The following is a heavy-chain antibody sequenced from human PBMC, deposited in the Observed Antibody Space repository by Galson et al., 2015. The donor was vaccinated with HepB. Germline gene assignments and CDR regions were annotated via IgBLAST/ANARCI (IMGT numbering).Heavy chain of an antibody. J-gene: IGHJ6*02. D-gene: IGHD2-15*01. Sequence: SLRLSCATSGFIFSSCGMYWVRQAPGKGLECVAIISYDGSKNSYVDSVKGRFTISRDSSNNILYLQMNSLRVEDTAVYYCAKDRGGSDYYYYGMDVWGQGTTVTVSS. V-gene: IGHV3-30*18. CDR1: GFIFSSCG. CDR3: AKDRGGSDYYYYGMDV. CDR2: ISYDGSKN.